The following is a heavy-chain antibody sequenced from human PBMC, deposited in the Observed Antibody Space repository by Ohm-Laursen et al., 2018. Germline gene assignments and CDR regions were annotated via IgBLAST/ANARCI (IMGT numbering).Heavy chain of an antibody. CDR2: ISYDGSNK. J-gene: IGHJ4*01. CDR3: AKDARIVVVVGTSFGLGY. CDR1: GFTFSRYG. V-gene: IGHV3-30*18. D-gene: IGHD2-15*01. Sequence: SLRLSCSAPGFTFSRYGMHWVRQAPGKGLEWVAVISYDGSNKYYADSVKGRFTISRDNSKNTLYLQMNSLRAEDTAVYYCAKDARIVVVVGTSFGLGYWGQGILVTVSS.